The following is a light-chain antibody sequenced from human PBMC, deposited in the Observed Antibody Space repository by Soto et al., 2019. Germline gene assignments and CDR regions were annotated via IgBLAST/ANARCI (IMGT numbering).Light chain of an antibody. CDR2: AAS. CDR1: QDINYY. CDR3: QQLDNYPLT. Sequence: IQLTQSPSSLSASVGDRVTITCRASQDINYYLAWYQQKPGTAPKLLISAASTLQSGVPSRFSGSGSGTDFTLTISSLQPEDFATYYCQQLDNYPLTFGPGTKVDI. J-gene: IGKJ3*01. V-gene: IGKV1-9*01.